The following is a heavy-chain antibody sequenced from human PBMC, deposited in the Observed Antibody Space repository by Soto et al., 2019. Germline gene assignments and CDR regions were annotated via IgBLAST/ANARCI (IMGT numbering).Heavy chain of an antibody. V-gene: IGHV4-59*01. D-gene: IGHD2-15*01. CDR3: ARIDSSGYCSGGSCSRVYYYMDV. CDR1: GCSISSYY. Sequence: PSETLSLTCTVSGCSISSYYWSWIRQPPGKGLEWIGYIYYSGSTNYNPSLKSRVTISVDTSKNRFSLKLSSVTAADTAVYYCARIDSSGYCSGGSCSRVYYYMDVWGKGTTVTVSS. J-gene: IGHJ6*03. CDR2: IYYSGST.